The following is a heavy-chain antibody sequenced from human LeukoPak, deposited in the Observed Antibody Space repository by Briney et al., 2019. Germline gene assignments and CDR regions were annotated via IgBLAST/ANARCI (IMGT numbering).Heavy chain of an antibody. J-gene: IGHJ3*01. CDR3: ARLASRPF. CDR1: GFTVSSNY. CDR2: IYETGNT. V-gene: IGHV3-53*01. Sequence: GGSLRLSCAVSGFTVSSNYMSWVRQPPGKGLEWISIIYETGNTKYADSVKDRFTISRDISKNTVYLEMHSLRAEDTAVYYCARLASRPFWGRGTKVTVSS.